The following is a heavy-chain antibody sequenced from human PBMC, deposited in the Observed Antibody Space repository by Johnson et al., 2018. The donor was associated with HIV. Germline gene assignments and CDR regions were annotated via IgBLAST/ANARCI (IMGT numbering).Heavy chain of an antibody. D-gene: IGHD1-26*01. J-gene: IGHJ3*02. CDR2: ISTGGGTI. CDR1: GFTFSDYY. Sequence: VQVVESGGGVVQPGRSLRLSCAASGFTFSDYYMSWIRQAPGKGLEWVSYISTGGGTIYYADSVKGRFTISRDNSKNTLYLQMNSLRAEDTSVYYCSRGSKWELLGAFDIWGQGTMVTVSS. CDR3: SRGSKWELLGAFDI. V-gene: IGHV3-11*04.